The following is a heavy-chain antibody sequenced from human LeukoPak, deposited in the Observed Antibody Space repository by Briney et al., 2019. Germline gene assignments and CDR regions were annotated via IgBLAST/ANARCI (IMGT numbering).Heavy chain of an antibody. J-gene: IGHJ2*01. V-gene: IGHV4-31*03. CDR2: IYYSGST. CDR1: GGSISSGGYY. D-gene: IGHD4-23*01. Sequence: SETLSLTCTVSGGSISSGGYYWSWIRQHPGKGLEWIGYIYYSGSTYYNPSLKSRVTISVDTSNNQFSLKLTSVTAADTALYYCARDTRGGNPGWYFDLWGRGTLVTVSS. CDR3: ARDTRGGNPGWYFDL.